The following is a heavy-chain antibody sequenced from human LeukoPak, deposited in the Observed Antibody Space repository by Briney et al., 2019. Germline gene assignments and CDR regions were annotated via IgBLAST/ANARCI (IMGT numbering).Heavy chain of an antibody. CDR3: ATPPPGYSFSNHYYYMDA. CDR1: GGTINDYA. D-gene: IGHD1-1*01. V-gene: IGHV1-69*06. CDR2: IIPLFGTV. Sequence: ASVKVSCKPSGGTINDYAVYWVRQAPGQGLEWMARIIPLFGTVNYAQNFQDRLTLSADKSTNTAHIELSSLRFDDTAIYYCATPPPGYSFSNHYYYMDAWGRGTTVTVSS. J-gene: IGHJ6*03.